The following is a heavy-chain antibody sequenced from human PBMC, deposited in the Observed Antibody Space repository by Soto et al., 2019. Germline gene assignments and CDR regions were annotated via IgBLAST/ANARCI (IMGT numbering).Heavy chain of an antibody. CDR1: GFTFSGSA. J-gene: IGHJ6*02. CDR3: ARQGYGGYYGLDV. CDR2: VRSKANGYAT. V-gene: IGHV3-73*02. D-gene: IGHD4-17*01. Sequence: EVQLVESGGDLVQPGGSLKLSCAASGFTFSGSAIHWVRQTSGKGLEWVGRVRSKANGYATSYAASVQGRSNISRDDSKKMAYLQMNSLKTEDTALYYCARQGYGGYYGLDVWGQGTTVTVSS.